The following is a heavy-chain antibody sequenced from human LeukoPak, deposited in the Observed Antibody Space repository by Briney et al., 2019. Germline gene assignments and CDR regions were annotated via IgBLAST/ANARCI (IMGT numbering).Heavy chain of an antibody. Sequence: GGSLRLSCAASGFILSSYAMSWVRQAPGKGLEWVSDISGSGGSTYYADSVKGRFTISRDNSKNTLYLQMNSLRAEDTAVYYCAKQGGGSGSTNYFDYWGQGTLVTVSS. J-gene: IGHJ4*02. V-gene: IGHV3-23*01. CDR2: ISGSGGST. CDR3: AKQGGGSGSTNYFDY. CDR1: GFILSSYA. D-gene: IGHD3-10*01.